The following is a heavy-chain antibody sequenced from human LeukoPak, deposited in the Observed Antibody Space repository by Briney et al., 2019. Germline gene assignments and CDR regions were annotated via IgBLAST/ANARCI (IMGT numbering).Heavy chain of an antibody. Sequence: GGSLRLSCAASGFTFSSYSMNWVRQAPGKGLEWVSSISSSSSYIYYADSVKGRFTISRDNAKNSRYLQMNSLRAEDTAVYYCAREEVTAIPAYWGQGTLVTVSS. CDR3: AREEVTAIPAY. CDR1: GFTFSSYS. J-gene: IGHJ4*02. CDR2: ISSSSSYI. D-gene: IGHD2-21*02. V-gene: IGHV3-21*01.